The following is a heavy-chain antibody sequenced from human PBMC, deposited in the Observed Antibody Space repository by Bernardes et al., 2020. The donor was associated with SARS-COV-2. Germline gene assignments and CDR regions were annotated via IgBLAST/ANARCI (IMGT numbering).Heavy chain of an antibody. CDR2: IRSKPKGYAT. J-gene: IGHJ4*02. D-gene: IGHD6-6*01. V-gene: IGHV3-73*01. CDR1: GFNFSGSA. CDR3: TGEYLY. Sequence: GGSLRLSRAASGFNFSGSAIQWVRQPSGKGLEWIGRIRSKPKGYATTYAASLKGRFVISRDDSRNTAYSQIHSLKIEDTAVYYCTGEYLYWDRGTLVYVYS.